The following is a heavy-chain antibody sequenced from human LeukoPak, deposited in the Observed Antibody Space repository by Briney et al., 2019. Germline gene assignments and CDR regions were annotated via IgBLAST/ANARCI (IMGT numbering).Heavy chain of an antibody. CDR1: GFTFSSYG. V-gene: IGHV3-30*03. Sequence: PGGSLRLSCAASGFTFSSYGMHWVRQAPGKGLEWAAVISYDGSNKYYADSVKGRFTISRDNSKNTLYLQMNSLRAEDTAVYYCARLAGMTSSTNVDVWGRGTTVTVSS. CDR3: ARLAGMTSSTNVDV. J-gene: IGHJ6*04. CDR2: ISYDGSNK. D-gene: IGHD7-27*01.